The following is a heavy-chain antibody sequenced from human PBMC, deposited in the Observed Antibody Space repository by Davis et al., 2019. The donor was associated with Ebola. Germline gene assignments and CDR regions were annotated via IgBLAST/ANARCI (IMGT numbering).Heavy chain of an antibody. V-gene: IGHV3-48*03. CDR1: GFTFSSYD. CDR2: ISSSGSTI. J-gene: IGHJ6*02. CDR3: ARAEVPAAMPFGYYYGMDV. Sequence: GESLKISCAASGFTFSSYDMNWVRQAPGKGLEWVSYISSSGSTIYYADSVKGRFTISRDNAKNSLSLQMNSLRAEDTAVYYCARAEVPAAMPFGYYYGMDVWGQGTTVTVSS. D-gene: IGHD2-2*01.